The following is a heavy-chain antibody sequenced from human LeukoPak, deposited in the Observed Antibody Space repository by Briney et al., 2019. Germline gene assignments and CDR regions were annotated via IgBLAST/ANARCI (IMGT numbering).Heavy chain of an antibody. Sequence: SSETLSLTCAVYGGSFSTYYWSWIRQSPGKGLEWIAEINHRGDTNYNPSVKSRVTISVDTSKNQFSLKVNSLTAADTAVYYCARGATISETGYFDYWGQGTLVTVSS. J-gene: IGHJ4*03. D-gene: IGHD2-21*02. CDR2: INHRGDT. V-gene: IGHV4-34*01. CDR3: ARGATISETGYFDY. CDR1: GGSFSTYY.